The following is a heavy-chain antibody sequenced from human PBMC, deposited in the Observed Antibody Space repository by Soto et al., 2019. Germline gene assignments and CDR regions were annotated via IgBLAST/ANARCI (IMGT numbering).Heavy chain of an antibody. CDR3: AREGNLGRWLQPLDF. Sequence: QVQLQVSGPGLVKPSETLSLTCTVSGDSISAYSWSWVRQPPGKGLEWIGNIHYNGNTKYNPSLKGRVTVSLDTSKNQFSLSLISVTAADTAKYFCAREGNLGRWLQPLDFWGQGTLVTVSS. CDR2: IHYNGNT. J-gene: IGHJ4*02. CDR1: GDSISAYS. V-gene: IGHV4-59*01. D-gene: IGHD5-12*01.